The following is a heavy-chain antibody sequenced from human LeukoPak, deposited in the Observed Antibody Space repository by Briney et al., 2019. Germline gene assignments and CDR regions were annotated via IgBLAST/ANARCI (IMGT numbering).Heavy chain of an antibody. V-gene: IGHV4-34*01. D-gene: IGHD3-16*01. CDR3: ARDYGDV. CDR2: INHSGST. J-gene: IGHJ6*02. CDR1: GGSFSGYY. Sequence: SETLSLTCAVYGGSFSGYYWSWIRQPPGKGLEWIGEINHSGSTNYNPSLKSRVTISVDTSKNQFSLKLSSVTAADTAVYYCARDYGDVWGQGTTVTVSS.